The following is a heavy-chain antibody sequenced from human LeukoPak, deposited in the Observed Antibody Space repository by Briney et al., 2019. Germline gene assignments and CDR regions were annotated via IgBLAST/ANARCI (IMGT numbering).Heavy chain of an antibody. Sequence: ASVKVSCKASGYTFTSYGISWVRQAPGQGLEWMGWISAYNGNTNYAQKLQGRVTMTTDTSTSTAYMELRSLRSDDTAVYYCARTRYRYSSSWYPDYWGQGTLVTVSS. V-gene: IGHV1-18*01. CDR3: ARTRYRYSSSWYPDY. D-gene: IGHD6-13*01. CDR1: GYTFTSYG. J-gene: IGHJ4*02. CDR2: ISAYNGNT.